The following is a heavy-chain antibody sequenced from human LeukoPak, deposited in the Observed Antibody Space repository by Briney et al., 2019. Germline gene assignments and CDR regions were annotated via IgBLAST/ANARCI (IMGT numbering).Heavy chain of an antibody. CDR2: IRSSGDST. CDR3: VTESGWLFDY. Sequence: GGSLRLSCAASGFTFSSYGMSWVRQAPGKGLEWVSGIRSSGDSTYYADSVKGRFTISRDNAKNSLFLQVDSLRAEDTAMYYCVTESGWLFDYWGQGTLVTVSS. CDR1: GFTFSSYG. V-gene: IGHV3-23*01. J-gene: IGHJ4*02. D-gene: IGHD6-19*01.